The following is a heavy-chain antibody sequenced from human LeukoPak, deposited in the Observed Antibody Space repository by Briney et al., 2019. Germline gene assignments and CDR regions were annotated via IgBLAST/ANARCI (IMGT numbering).Heavy chain of an antibody. V-gene: IGHV4-38-2*02. CDR3: ARGYGSGSSWFDP. CDR2: ISHSGNT. D-gene: IGHD3-10*01. CDR1: GYSISTDHY. Sequence: SETLSLTCTVSGYSISTDHYWGWVRQPPGKGLEWIGSISHSGNTYYNPSLKSRVTISVDTSKNQFSLRLSAVTAADTAVYYCARGYGSGSSWFDPWGQGTLVTVSS. J-gene: IGHJ5*02.